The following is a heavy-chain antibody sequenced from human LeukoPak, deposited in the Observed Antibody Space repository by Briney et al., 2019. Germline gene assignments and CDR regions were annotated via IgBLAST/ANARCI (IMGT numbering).Heavy chain of an antibody. D-gene: IGHD2-21*02. CDR3: AKDQAPRVVTATDY. CDR1: GFTFSSYG. V-gene: IGHV3-30*18. J-gene: IGHJ4*02. CDR2: ISYDGSNK. Sequence: QPGRSLRLSCAASGFTFSSYGMHWVRPAPGKGLEWVAVISYDGSNKYYADSVKGRFTISRDNSKNTLYLQMNSLRAEDTAVYYCAKDQAPRVVTATDYWGQGTLVTVSS.